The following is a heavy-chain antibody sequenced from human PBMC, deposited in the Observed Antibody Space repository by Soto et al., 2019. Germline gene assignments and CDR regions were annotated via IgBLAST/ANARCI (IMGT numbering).Heavy chain of an antibody. CDR3: AREVRDLEYSSTARLFDY. CDR1: GGSISSYY. D-gene: IGHD6-6*01. Sequence: LSLTCTVSGGSISSYYWSWIRQPPGKGLEWIGYIYYSGSTNYNPSLKSRVTISVDTSKNQFSLKLSSVTAADTAVYYCAREVRDLEYSSTARLFDYWGQGTLVTVSS. J-gene: IGHJ4*02. CDR2: IYYSGST. V-gene: IGHV4-59*01.